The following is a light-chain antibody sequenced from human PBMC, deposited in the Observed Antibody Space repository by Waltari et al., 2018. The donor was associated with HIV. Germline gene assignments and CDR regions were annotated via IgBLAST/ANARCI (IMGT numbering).Light chain of an antibody. Sequence: QSALTQPLSVSGSLGQSVTIACTGTSSDVGTYNRVSWYQQSPGKAPKVIIYNVRERPAGVPDRFSGSKSANTASLTISRLQAEDEADYHCSLYAGTYIVFGTGTKVSVL. CDR2: NVR. CDR3: SLYAGTYIV. J-gene: IGLJ1*01. CDR1: SSDVGTYNR. V-gene: IGLV2-11*01.